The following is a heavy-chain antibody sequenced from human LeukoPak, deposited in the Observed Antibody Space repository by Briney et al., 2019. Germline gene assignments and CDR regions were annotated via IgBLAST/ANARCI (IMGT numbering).Heavy chain of an antibody. D-gene: IGHD2-2*01. CDR3: ARVSCSSTSCYPDGMDV. J-gene: IGHJ6*02. Sequence: SVKVSCKASGGTXSSYAISWVRQAPGQGLDWMARMIPILGIANYAQKFQGRVTITADKSTSTAYMELSSLTSEDTAVYYCARVSCSSTSCYPDGMDVWGQGTTVTVSS. CDR1: GGTXSSYA. V-gene: IGHV1-69*04. CDR2: MIPILGIA.